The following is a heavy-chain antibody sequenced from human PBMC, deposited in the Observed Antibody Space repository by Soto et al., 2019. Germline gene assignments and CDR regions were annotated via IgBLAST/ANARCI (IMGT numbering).Heavy chain of an antibody. J-gene: IGHJ4*02. V-gene: IGHV3-11*01. Sequence: GGSLRLSCAASGFTFSDYYMTWVRQAPGKGLEWVSFISNSGNTRYYVDSVKGRFTISRDNAKKSLSLQMNSLRAEDTAVYYCASAFIYDYNPLDYWGQGTLVTVSS. CDR3: ASAFIYDYNPLDY. CDR1: GFTFSDYY. D-gene: IGHD4-4*01. CDR2: ISNSGNTR.